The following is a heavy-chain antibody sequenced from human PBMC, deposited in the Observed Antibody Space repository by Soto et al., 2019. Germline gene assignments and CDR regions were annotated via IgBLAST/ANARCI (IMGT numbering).Heavy chain of an antibody. J-gene: IGHJ4*02. Sequence: ASVKVSCKASGYTFTSYDINWVRQATGQGREWMGWMNPNSGNTGYAQKFQGRVTMTRNTSISTAYMELSSLRSEDTAVYYCARGPRRSILRDFDCNRAPYYFDYWGQGXLVTVSS. D-gene: IGHD3-9*01. V-gene: IGHV1-8*01. CDR2: MNPNSGNT. CDR3: ARGPRRSILRDFDCNRAPYYFDY. CDR1: GYTFTSYD.